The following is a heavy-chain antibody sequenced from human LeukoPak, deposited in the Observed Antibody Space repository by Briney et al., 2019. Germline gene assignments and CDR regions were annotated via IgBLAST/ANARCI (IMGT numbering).Heavy chain of an antibody. V-gene: IGHV3-15*01. Sequence: GGSLRLSCAASGFTFSSYSMSWVRQAPGEGLEWVGRIKSNTDGGTTDYAAPVKGRFTISRDDSKNTLYLQMNSLRAEDTAVYYCARSLQYYYGSGSYPYYWGQGTLVTVSS. J-gene: IGHJ4*02. CDR2: IKSNTDGGTT. CDR3: ARSLQYYYGSGSYPYY. D-gene: IGHD3-10*01. CDR1: GFTFSSYS.